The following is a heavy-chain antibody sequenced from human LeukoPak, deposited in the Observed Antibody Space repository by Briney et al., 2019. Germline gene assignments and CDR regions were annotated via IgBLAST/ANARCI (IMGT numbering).Heavy chain of an antibody. CDR3: ASGYYYGSGSYWEYNWFDP. CDR1: GYTFTGYY. V-gene: IGHV1-2*02. CDR2: INPNSGGT. Sequence: ASVKVSCKASGYTFTGYYMHWVRQAPGQGLEWMGWINPNSGGTNYAQKFQGRVTMTRDTSISTAYMELSRLRSDDTAVYYCASGYYYGSGSYWEYNWFDPWGQGTLVTVSP. D-gene: IGHD3-10*01. J-gene: IGHJ5*02.